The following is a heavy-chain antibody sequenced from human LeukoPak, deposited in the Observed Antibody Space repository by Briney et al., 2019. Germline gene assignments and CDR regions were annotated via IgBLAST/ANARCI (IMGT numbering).Heavy chain of an antibody. CDR2: IIPIFSTA. D-gene: IGHD6-19*01. Sequence: GSSVKVSCKASGGTFSSYAISWVRQAPGQGLEWMRGIIPIFSTANYAQKFQGRVTITADESTSTAYMELSSLRSEDTAVYYCARDGGSSGWYFCVSWGQGTLVTVSS. CDR1: GGTFSSYA. V-gene: IGHV1-69*01. J-gene: IGHJ5*02. CDR3: ARDGGSSGWYFCVS.